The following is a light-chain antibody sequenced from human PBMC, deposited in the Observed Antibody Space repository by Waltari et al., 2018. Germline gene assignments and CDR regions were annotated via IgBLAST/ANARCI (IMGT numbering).Light chain of an antibody. CDR3: QHHVRLPAT. Sequence: TLSLSPGGRATLSCRASQDIGHYLAWYQQKPGQAPRLLIYATSTRAAGIPDRFSGSGSGADFSLTITRLEPEDFAVYYCQHHVRLPATFGQGTKV. CDR2: ATS. V-gene: IGKV3-20*01. CDR1: QDIGHY. J-gene: IGKJ1*01.